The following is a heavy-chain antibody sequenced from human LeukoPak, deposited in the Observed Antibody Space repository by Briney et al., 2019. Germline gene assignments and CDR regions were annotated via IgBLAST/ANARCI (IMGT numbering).Heavy chain of an antibody. V-gene: IGHV3-48*04. CDR2: ISSSSSTI. CDR3: ARAWYFYYYMDV. CDR1: GFTFSSYW. Sequence: GGSLRLSCAASGFTFSSYWMHWVRQAPGKGLEWVSYISSSSSTIYYADSVKGRFTISRDNAKNSLYLQMNSLRAEDTAVYYCARAWYFYYYMDVWGKGTTVTVSS. J-gene: IGHJ6*03.